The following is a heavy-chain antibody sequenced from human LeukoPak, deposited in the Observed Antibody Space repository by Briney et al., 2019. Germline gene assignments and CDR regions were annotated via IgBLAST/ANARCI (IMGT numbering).Heavy chain of an antibody. Sequence: PGGSLRLSCAASGFTFSSYSMNWVRQAPGKGLEWVSSISSSSSYIYYADSVKGRFTISRDNAKNSLYLQMNSLRAEDTAVYYCARDRPYVVVPGPEYFQHWGQGTLVTVSS. D-gene: IGHD2-2*01. CDR3: ARDRPYVVVPGPEYFQH. V-gene: IGHV3-21*01. CDR2: ISSSSSYI. J-gene: IGHJ1*01. CDR1: GFTFSSYS.